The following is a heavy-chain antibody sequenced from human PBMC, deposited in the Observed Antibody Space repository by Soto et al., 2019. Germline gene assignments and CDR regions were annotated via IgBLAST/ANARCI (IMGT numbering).Heavy chain of an antibody. CDR2: IYYSWST. D-gene: IGHD5-18*01. Sequence: SETLSLTCTVSGGSISSSSYYWGWIRQPPGKGLEWIGSIYYSWSTYYNPSLKSRVTISVDTSKNQFSLKLSSVTAADTAVYYCARKRASLAWLGAVRATAERWFDPWGQPTLVPVS. V-gene: IGHV4-39*01. CDR3: ARKRASLAWLGAVRATAERWFDP. CDR1: GGSISSSSYY. J-gene: IGHJ5*02.